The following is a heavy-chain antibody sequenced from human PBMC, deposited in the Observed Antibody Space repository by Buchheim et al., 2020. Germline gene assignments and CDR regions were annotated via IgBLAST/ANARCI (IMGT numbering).Heavy chain of an antibody. Sequence: EVQLVESGGGLVQPGESLRLSCTASEFTFSSYWMSWVRQAPGKGLEWVANIKQDGSEKYYADSVKGRFTISRDNAKNSLYLQMNSLRAEDTAVYYCARGGYGSSWYAYYYGMDVWGQGTT. CDR2: IKQDGSEK. J-gene: IGHJ6*02. V-gene: IGHV3-7*01. CDR3: ARGGYGSSWYAYYYGMDV. D-gene: IGHD6-13*01. CDR1: EFTFSSYW.